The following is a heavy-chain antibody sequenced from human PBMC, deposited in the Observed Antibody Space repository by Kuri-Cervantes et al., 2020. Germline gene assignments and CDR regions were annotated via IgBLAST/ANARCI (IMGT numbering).Heavy chain of an antibody. Sequence: SETLSLTCTVSGGSISSYYWSWIRQPPGKGLEWIGYIYYSGSTNYNPSLKSRVTISVDTSKNQFSLKLSSVTAEDTAVYYCARGRGPDFWGQGTLVTVSS. J-gene: IGHJ4*02. D-gene: IGHD3-10*01. CDR3: ARGRGPDF. CDR2: IYYSGST. CDR1: GGSISSYY. V-gene: IGHV4-59*01.